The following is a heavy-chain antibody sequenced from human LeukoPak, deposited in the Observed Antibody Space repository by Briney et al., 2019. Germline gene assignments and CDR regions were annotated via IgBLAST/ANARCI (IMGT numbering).Heavy chain of an antibody. D-gene: IGHD1-1*01. V-gene: IGHV4-39*01. CDR2: IYYSGST. J-gene: IGHJ3*02. CDR1: GGSISSSSYY. Sequence: SETLSLTCTVSGGSISSSSYYWGWIRQPPGKGLEWIGSIYYSGSTYYNPSLKSRVTISVDTSMNQFSLKLSSVTAADTAVYYCARTRTARDTTEDAFDIWGQGTMVTVSS. CDR3: ARTRTARDTTEDAFDI.